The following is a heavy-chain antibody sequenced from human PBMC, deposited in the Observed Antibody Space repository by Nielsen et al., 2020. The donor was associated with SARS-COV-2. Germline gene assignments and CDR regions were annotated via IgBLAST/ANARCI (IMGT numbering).Heavy chain of an antibody. D-gene: IGHD6-19*01. CDR3: ARGRSDSSGWAY. V-gene: IGHV1-3*01. J-gene: IGHJ4*02. Sequence: ASVKVSCKASGYTFTNYAIHWVRQAPGQRLEWMGWINAGNGDTKYSQKFQGRVTMTRNTSISTAYMELSSLRSEDTAVYYCARGRSDSSGWAYWGQGTLVTVSS. CDR1: GYTFTNYA. CDR2: INAGNGDT.